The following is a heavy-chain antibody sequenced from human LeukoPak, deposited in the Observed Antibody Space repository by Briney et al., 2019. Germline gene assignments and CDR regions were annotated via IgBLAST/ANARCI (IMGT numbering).Heavy chain of an antibody. CDR2: MNPNSGNT. J-gene: IGHJ5*02. CDR3: AREQARYNWFDP. Sequence: ASVKVSCKASGYTFTSYDIIWVRHATGQGLEWMGWMNPNSGNTGYAQKFQGRVTMTRNTSISTAYMELSSLRSEDTAAYYCAREQARYNWFDPWGQGTLVTVSS. V-gene: IGHV1-8*01. CDR1: GYTFTSYD.